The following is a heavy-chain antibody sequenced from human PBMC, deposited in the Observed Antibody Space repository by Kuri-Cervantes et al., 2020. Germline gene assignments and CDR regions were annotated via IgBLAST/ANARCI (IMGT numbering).Heavy chain of an antibody. CDR1: GYTFTGHY. J-gene: IGHJ4*02. V-gene: IGHV1-8*02. Sequence: ASVKVSCKASGYTFTGHYMHWVRQAPGQGLEWMGWMNPNSGNTGYAQKFQGRVTMTRNTSISTAYMELSSLRSEDTAVYYCARGSYNVEHWGQGTLVTVSS. CDR2: MNPNSGNT. D-gene: IGHD2-21*01. CDR3: ARGSYNVEH.